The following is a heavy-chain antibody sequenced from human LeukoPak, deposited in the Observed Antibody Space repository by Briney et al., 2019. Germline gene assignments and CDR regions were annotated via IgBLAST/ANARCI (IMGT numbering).Heavy chain of an antibody. V-gene: IGHV4-38-2*01. CDR3: ARHRRTGYYDFWSGYYYYMDV. CDR2: IYHSGST. J-gene: IGHJ6*03. CDR1: GYSISSGYY. Sequence: SETLSLTCAVSGYSISSGYYWGWIRQPPGKGLEWIGSIYHSGSTYYNPSLKSRVTISADTSKNQFSLKLSSVTAADTAVYYCARHRRTGYYDFWSGYYYYMDVWGKGTTVTVSS. D-gene: IGHD3-3*01.